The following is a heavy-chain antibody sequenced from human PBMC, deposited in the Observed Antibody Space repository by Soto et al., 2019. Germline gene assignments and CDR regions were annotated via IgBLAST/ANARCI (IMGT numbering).Heavy chain of an antibody. D-gene: IGHD2-15*01. CDR1: GGSISSYY. Sequence: QVQLQESGPGLVKPSETLSLTCTVSGGSISSYYWSWIRQPPGKGLEWIGYIYYSGSTNYNPSLKIRVTISVDTSKNQFSLKRSSVTAADTAVYYCARHPYCSGGSCYDFLDYWGQGTLVTVSS. V-gene: IGHV4-59*08. CDR2: IYYSGST. CDR3: ARHPYCSGGSCYDFLDY. J-gene: IGHJ4*02.